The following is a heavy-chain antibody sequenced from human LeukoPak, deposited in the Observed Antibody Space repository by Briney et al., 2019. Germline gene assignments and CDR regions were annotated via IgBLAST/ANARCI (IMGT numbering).Heavy chain of an antibody. D-gene: IGHD3-3*01. CDR2: INSDGSRT. CDR1: GFTFSSYW. J-gene: IGHJ6*03. Sequence: GGSLRLSCAASGFTFSSYWMHWVRQAPGKGLVWVSRINSDGSRTSYADSVKGRFTISRDNAKNTLYLQMNSLRAEDTAVYYCARGSKDFWSGYYYYMDVWGKGTTVAVSS. V-gene: IGHV3-74*01. CDR3: ARGSKDFWSGYYYYMDV.